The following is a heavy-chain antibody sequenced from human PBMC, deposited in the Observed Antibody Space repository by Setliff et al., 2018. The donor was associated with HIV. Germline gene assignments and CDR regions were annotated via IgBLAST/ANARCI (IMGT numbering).Heavy chain of an antibody. CDR2: MSYSGST. CDR3: ARQEGVLQEGGGFDS. V-gene: IGHV4-39*01. Sequence: SETLSLTCTVSGGSLGNSNYYWGWIRQPPGKGLEWIGSMSYSGSTYYNPSLKSRVPISVDTSKSQFSLKLSSVTAADTAGYYCARQEGVLQEGGGFDSWGQGTPVTVSS. D-gene: IGHD1-1*01. J-gene: IGHJ4*02. CDR1: GGSLGNSNYY.